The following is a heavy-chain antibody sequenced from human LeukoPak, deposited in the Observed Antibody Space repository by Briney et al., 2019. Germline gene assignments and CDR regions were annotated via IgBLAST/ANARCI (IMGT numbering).Heavy chain of an antibody. CDR2: INSDGSSR. CDR3: AKDTHYDILTGYYPFDY. J-gene: IGHJ4*02. D-gene: IGHD3-9*01. CDR1: GFTFSNYW. Sequence: GGSLRLSCAASGFTFSNYWMHWVRQAPGKGLVWVSRINSDGSSRNYADSVKGRFTISRDNAKNTLYLQMNSLRAEDTALYYCAKDTHYDILTGYYPFDYWGQGTLVTVSS. V-gene: IGHV3-74*01.